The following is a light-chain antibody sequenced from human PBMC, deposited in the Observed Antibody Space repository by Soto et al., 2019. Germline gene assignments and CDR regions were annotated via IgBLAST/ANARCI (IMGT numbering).Light chain of an antibody. J-gene: IGKJ3*01. CDR2: RAS. V-gene: IGKV1-5*03. CDR1: QSINTW. Sequence: DIQMTQSPSTLSASVGDRVTITCRASQSINTWLAWYQQKPGKAPKPLIYRASTLESGVPSRFSGSGSGTEFTLTISSLQPDDFSTYYCQHYNTYSGTFGPGTKVYS. CDR3: QHYNTYSGT.